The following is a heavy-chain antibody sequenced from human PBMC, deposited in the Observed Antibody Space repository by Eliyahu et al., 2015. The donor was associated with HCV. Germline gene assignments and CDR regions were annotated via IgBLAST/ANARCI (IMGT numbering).Heavy chain of an antibody. CDR2: IKSKIDGGTT. Sequence: EVQLVESGGGLVKPGGSLXLSCAASGFTFNNAWMSWVXQVPGKGXXWVGRIKSKIDGGTTDYAAPVKGRFTISRDESRNTLYLQMNSLKTEDTAVYYCTTDPQLWAGYWGQGALVTVSS. V-gene: IGHV3-15*01. CDR3: TTDPQLWAGY. J-gene: IGHJ4*02. CDR1: GFTFNNAW. D-gene: IGHD3-10*01.